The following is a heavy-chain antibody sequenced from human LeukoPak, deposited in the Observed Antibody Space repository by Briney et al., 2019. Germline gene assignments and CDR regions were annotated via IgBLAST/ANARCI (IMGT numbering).Heavy chain of an antibody. D-gene: IGHD3-3*01. CDR3: ARGPYYDSWSGAGY. CDR1: GGTFSSYA. V-gene: IGHV1-69*13. CDR2: IIPIFGTA. Sequence: SVKVSCKASGGTFSSYAISWVRQAPGQGLEWMGGIIPIFGTASYAQKFQGRVTITADESTSTAYMELRSLRSDDTAVYYCARGPYYDSWSGAGYWGQGTLVTVSS. J-gene: IGHJ4*02.